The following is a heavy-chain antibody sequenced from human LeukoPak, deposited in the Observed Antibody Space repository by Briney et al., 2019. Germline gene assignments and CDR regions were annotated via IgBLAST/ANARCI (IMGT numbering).Heavy chain of an antibody. CDR3: ARDWGHPRFLEWGDGMDV. CDR2: INAGNGNT. J-gene: IGHJ6*02. Sequence: GASVKVSCKASGYTFTSYAMHWVRQAPGQRLEWMGWINAGNGNTKYSQKLQGRVTMTTDTSTSTAYMELRSLRSDDTAVYYCARDWGHPRFLEWGDGMDVWGQGTTVTVSS. D-gene: IGHD3-3*01. V-gene: IGHV1-3*01. CDR1: GYTFTSYA.